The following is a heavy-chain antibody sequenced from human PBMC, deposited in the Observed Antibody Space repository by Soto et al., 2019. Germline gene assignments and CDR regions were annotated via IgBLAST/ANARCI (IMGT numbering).Heavy chain of an antibody. J-gene: IGHJ6*02. D-gene: IGHD1-26*01. CDR3: ARSYYEGDYGACYYYYGMDV. CDR1: GGTFSSYA. V-gene: IGHV1-69*01. Sequence: QVQLVQSGAEVKKPGSSVKLSCKASGGTFSSYAISWVRQAPGQGLEWMGVIIPIFGTANYAQKFQGRVTTTAKVTRCTAYMKLSSQSSADTAVYYCARSYYEGDYGACYYYYGMDVWGQGITVTVSS. CDR2: IIPIFGTA.